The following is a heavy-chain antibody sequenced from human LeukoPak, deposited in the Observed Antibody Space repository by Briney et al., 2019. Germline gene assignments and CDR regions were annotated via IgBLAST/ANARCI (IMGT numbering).Heavy chain of an antibody. V-gene: IGHV3-23*01. J-gene: IGHJ4*02. D-gene: IGHD3-22*01. CDR1: GFTFSDYA. Sequence: PGGSLRLPCAASGFTFSDYAITWVRQAPGKGLEWVSHISGNGGSTSYAASVKGRFTVSRDNSKNMLYLQMNSLRVDDTAVYYCAKARPFTPIAVVPEYFDYWGQGTLVAVSS. CDR2: ISGNGGST. CDR3: AKARPFTPIAVVPEYFDY.